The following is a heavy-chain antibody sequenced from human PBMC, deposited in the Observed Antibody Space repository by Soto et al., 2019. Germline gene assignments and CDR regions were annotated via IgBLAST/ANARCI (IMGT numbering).Heavy chain of an antibody. D-gene: IGHD2-15*01. CDR2: IKSKTDGGTT. J-gene: IGHJ6*04. Sequence: GEFLKISCAASGFTFSNAWMSWVRQAPGKGLEWVGRIKSKTDGGTTDYAAPVKGRFTISRDDSKNTLYLQMNSLKTEDTAVYYCTTEDCSGGSCFVWGKGTTVTVSS. V-gene: IGHV3-15*01. CDR3: TTEDCSGGSCFV. CDR1: GFTFSNAW.